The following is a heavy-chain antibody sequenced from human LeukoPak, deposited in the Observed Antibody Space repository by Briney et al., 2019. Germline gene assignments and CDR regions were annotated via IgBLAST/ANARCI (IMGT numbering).Heavy chain of an antibody. D-gene: IGHD2-21*02. V-gene: IGHV3-49*03. Sequence: GGSLRLSCSASGFAFADYAMTWLRQTPGKGLEWLCFIRSKNYGGTMEYAPSVRGRFTISRDDSNSIAYLQMNSLKTEDTGVYYCFREVVVMTSGGPQWKLGHLYWGQGTPVIVSS. CDR3: FREVVVMTSGGPQWKLGHLY. CDR2: IRSKNYGGTM. J-gene: IGHJ4*02. CDR1: GFAFADYA.